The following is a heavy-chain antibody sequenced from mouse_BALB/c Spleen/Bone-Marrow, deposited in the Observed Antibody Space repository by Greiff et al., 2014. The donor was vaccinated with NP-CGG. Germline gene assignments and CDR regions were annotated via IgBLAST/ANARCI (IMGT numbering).Heavy chain of an antibody. CDR1: GYTFTNYW. J-gene: IGHJ2*01. CDR3: ARDDYDDY. V-gene: IGHV1-7*01. D-gene: IGHD2-4*01. Sequence: VQLQQSGAELAKPGASVKMSCKASGYTFTNYWMHWVKQRPGQGLGWIGYINLSTGYTEYDQRFKDKATLTADKSSSTAYMQLSSPTSEDSAVYYCARDDYDDYWGQGTTLTVSS. CDR2: INLSTGYT.